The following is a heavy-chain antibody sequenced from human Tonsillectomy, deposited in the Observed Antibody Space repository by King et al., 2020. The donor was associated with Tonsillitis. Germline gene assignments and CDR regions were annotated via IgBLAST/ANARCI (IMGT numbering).Heavy chain of an antibody. CDR3: ARGAREFDY. CDR2: ISYDGNIK. Sequence: QLVQSGGGVVQPGRSLRLSCAASGFSLRSFGMHWVRQAPGKGLEWVATISYDGNIKNDADSVKGRFTISRDNSKNSIFLHMNSLRPEDTAVYYCARGAREFDYWGQGTLATVSS. D-gene: IGHD1-26*01. V-gene: IGHV3-30-3*01. J-gene: IGHJ4*02. CDR1: GFSLRSFG.